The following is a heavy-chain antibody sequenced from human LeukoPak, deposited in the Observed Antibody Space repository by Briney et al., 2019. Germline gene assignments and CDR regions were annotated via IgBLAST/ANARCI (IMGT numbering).Heavy chain of an antibody. CDR3: AGGPSSGWYSEYFQH. CDR1: GGSISSSNW. J-gene: IGHJ1*01. CDR2: IYHSGST. D-gene: IGHD6-19*01. Sequence: TSGTLSLTCAVSGGSISSSNWWSWVRQPPGKGLEWIGEIYHSGSTNYNPSLKSRVTISVDKSKNQFSLKLSSVTAADTAVYYCAGGPSSGWYSEYFQHWGQGTLVTVSS. V-gene: IGHV4-4*02.